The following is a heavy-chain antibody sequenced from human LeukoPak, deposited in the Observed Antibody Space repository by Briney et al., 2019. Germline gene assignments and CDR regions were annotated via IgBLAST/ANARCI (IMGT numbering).Heavy chain of an antibody. CDR3: ARAPIVGATRGWLSDI. J-gene: IGHJ3*02. V-gene: IGHV3-23*01. Sequence: PGGSLRLSCAASGFTFSSYAMSWVRQAPGKGLEWVSAISGSGGSTYYADSVKGRFTISRDNSKNTLYLQMNSLRAEDTAVYYCARAPIVGATRGWLSDIWGQGTMVTVSS. CDR2: ISGSGGST. CDR1: GFTFSSYA. D-gene: IGHD1-26*01.